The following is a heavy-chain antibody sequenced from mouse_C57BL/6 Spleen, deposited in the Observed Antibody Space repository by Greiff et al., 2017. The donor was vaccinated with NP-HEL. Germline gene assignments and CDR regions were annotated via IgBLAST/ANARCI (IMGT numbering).Heavy chain of an antibody. V-gene: IGHV2-9-1*01. CDR1: GFSLTSYA. CDR3: ARNYYYGSSYFDV. J-gene: IGHJ1*03. D-gene: IGHD1-1*01. CDR2: IWTGGGT. Sequence: QVQLQQSGPGLVAPSQSLSITCTVSGFSLTSYAISWVRQPPGKGLEWLGVIWTGGGTNYTSALKSRLSISKDNSKSQVFVKMNSLQTDDTARYYCARNYYYGSSYFDVWGTGTTVTVSS.